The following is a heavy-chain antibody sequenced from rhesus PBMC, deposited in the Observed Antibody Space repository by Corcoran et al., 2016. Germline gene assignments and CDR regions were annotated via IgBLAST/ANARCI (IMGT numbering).Heavy chain of an antibody. CDR1: GGSISSSY. Sequence: QLQLQESGPGLVKHSETLSVTCAVSGGSISSSYWSWIRQAPGKGLEWIGYIYGSGSSTNYNPSLKGRVTLFVDTSKTQLSLTLGSVTTADTAVYYCARDVSVAATGDFDYWGQGVLVTVSS. V-gene: IGHV4-169*02. D-gene: IGHD4-29*01. CDR3: ARDVSVAATGDFDY. J-gene: IGHJ4*01. CDR2: IYGSGSST.